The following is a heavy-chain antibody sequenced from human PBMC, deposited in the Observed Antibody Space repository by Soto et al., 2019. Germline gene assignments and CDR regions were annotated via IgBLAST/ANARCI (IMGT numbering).Heavy chain of an antibody. V-gene: IGHV4-4*02. Sequence: SETLSLTCAVSGASITNNNWWSWVRQPPGKGLEWIGDIYHSGYTHYNPSLKSRVTISVDTSKNQFSLKLSSVTAADTAVYYCARDSDSGYDLFFDYWGQGTLVTVSS. CDR2: IYHSGYT. CDR3: ARDSDSGYDLFFDY. D-gene: IGHD5-12*01. J-gene: IGHJ4*02. CDR1: GASITNNNW.